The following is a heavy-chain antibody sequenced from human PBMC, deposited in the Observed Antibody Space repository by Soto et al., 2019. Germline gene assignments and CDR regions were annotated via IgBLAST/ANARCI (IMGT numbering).Heavy chain of an antibody. CDR2: IYHSGST. CDR3: ARVFDYYDSSGYSATEAFDI. V-gene: IGHV4-4*02. Sequence: SKTLSLTCAVSDDSISSSNWWSWVRQPPGKGLEWIGEIYHSGSTNYNPSLKSRVTISVDKSKNQFSLKLSSVTAADTAVYYCARVFDYYDSSGYSATEAFDIWGQGTMVT. J-gene: IGHJ3*02. D-gene: IGHD3-22*01. CDR1: DDSISSSNW.